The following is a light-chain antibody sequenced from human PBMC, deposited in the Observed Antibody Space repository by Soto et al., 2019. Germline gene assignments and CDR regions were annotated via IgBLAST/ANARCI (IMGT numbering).Light chain of an antibody. CDR3: QQYGGSPPVS. CDR1: QTVSDNY. Sequence: EIVLTQSPGALSLSPGERATLSCRASQTVSDNYLAWYQQKPGQAPRLLIYDASTRATGIPDRFSGSGSATAFILPISSLQHDDFAVYYCQQYGGSPPVSFGGGTKVEIK. J-gene: IGKJ4*01. CDR2: DAS. V-gene: IGKV3-20*01.